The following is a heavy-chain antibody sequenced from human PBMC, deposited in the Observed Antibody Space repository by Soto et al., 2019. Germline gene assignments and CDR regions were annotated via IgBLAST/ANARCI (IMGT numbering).Heavy chain of an antibody. D-gene: IGHD3-10*01. J-gene: IGHJ4*02. CDR2: ISSSSSYI. CDR1: GFRFSDHY. CDR3: ARDTSGKLVLRYFDY. Sequence: QVQLVESGGGLVEPGGSLRLSCAASGFRFSDHYMTWIRQAPGKGLEWVSSISSSSSYIYYADSVKGRFTISRDNAKNSLYLQMNSLRAEDTAVYYCARDTSGKLVLRYFDYWGQGTLVTVSS. V-gene: IGHV3-11*06.